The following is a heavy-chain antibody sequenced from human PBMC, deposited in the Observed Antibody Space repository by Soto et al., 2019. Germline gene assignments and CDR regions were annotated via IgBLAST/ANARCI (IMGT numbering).Heavy chain of an antibody. Sequence: EVQLVESGGGLVQPGGSLRLSCAASGFSCSDHYMDWVRQAPGQGLEWVGRSRNKAKSHTTEFAASLKGRFTISRVDSRIALYLEMNSLKTEDTAVYYFARYLIVGDSFYGIDVWGQGTTVTVSS. V-gene: IGHV3-72*01. CDR2: SRNKAKSHTT. CDR3: ARYLIVGDSFYGIDV. CDR1: GFSCSDHY. D-gene: IGHD1-26*01. J-gene: IGHJ6*02.